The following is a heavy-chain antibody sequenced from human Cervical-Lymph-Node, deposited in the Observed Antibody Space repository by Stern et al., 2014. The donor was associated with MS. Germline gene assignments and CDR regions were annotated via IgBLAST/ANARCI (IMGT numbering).Heavy chain of an antibody. V-gene: IGHV3-30*18. CDR3: AKDRGSGWSLDY. CDR2: ISHDGSKK. J-gene: IGHJ4*02. CDR1: GFTFSTYG. D-gene: IGHD6-19*01. Sequence: VQLVESGGGVVQPGRSLRLSCAGSGFTFSTYGIHWVRQAPGKGLEWGALISHDGSKKSYVDSVKGRFTISRDNSKNTVYVHMNSLRDEDTAVYYCAKDRGSGWSLDYWGQGTLVIVSS.